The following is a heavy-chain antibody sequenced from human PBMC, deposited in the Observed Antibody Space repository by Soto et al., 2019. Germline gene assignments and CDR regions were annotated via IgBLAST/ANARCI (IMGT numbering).Heavy chain of an antibody. CDR2: IYSGGST. CDR1: GFTVSSNY. Sequence: GGSLRLSCAASGFTVSSNYMSWVRQAPGKGLEWVSVIYSGGSTYYADSVKGRFTISRDNSKNTLYLQMNSLRAEDTAVYYCSGAGPLPYYCDSNSYYHTWGQGTLVTVSS. CDR3: SGAGPLPYYCDSNSYYHT. V-gene: IGHV3-53*01. J-gene: IGHJ5*02. D-gene: IGHD3-22*01.